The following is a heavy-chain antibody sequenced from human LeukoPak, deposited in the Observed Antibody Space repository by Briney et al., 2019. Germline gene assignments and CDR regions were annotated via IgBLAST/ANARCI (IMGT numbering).Heavy chain of an antibody. V-gene: IGHV1-18*01. CDR2: ISAYNGNT. D-gene: IGHD3-22*01. CDR1: GYTFTSYG. Sequence: ASVTVSCKASGYTFTSYGISWVRQAPGQGLEWMGWISAYNGNTNYAQKLQGRVTMTTDTSTSTAYMELSRLRSDDTAVYYCARGYYYDSSGYSYDLDYWGQGTLVTVSS. J-gene: IGHJ4*02. CDR3: ARGYYYDSSGYSYDLDY.